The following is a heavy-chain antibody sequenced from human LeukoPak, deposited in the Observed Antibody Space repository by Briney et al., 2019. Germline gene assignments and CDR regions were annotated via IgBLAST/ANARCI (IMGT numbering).Heavy chain of an antibody. CDR2: IYYSGST. D-gene: IGHD3-22*01. Sequence: LETLSLTCTVFGGSISSSTYSWGWIRQPPGKGLEWIGNIYYSGSTDYNPSLKSRVLIFVDTSKNQFSLRLSPVTAADTAVYYCASHMRGSGYNAAFDYWGQGTLVTVSS. CDR3: ASHMRGSGYNAAFDY. J-gene: IGHJ4*02. V-gene: IGHV4-39*07. CDR1: GGSISSSTYS.